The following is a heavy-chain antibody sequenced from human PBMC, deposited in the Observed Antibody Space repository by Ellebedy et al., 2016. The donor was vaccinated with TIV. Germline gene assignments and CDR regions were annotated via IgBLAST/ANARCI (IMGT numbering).Heavy chain of an antibody. Sequence: MPSETLSLTCTVSGGSVSSTNYYWSWIRQPPGKGLEWIGYVYYSGSTNYSPSLKSRVTISVDTSKNQFSLKLSSVTAADTAVYYCARDTTDYYYGSGSYYKWFDPWGQGTLVTVSS. J-gene: IGHJ5*02. V-gene: IGHV4-61*01. CDR3: ARDTTDYYYGSGSYYKWFDP. CDR1: GGSVSSTNYY. CDR2: VYYSGST. D-gene: IGHD3-10*01.